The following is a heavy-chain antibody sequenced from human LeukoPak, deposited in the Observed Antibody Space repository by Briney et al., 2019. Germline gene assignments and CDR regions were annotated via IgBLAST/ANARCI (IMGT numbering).Heavy chain of an antibody. CDR3: AKTYSSSRAHYYYYYYMDV. V-gene: IGHV3-30*02. Sequence: GGSLRLSCAASGFTFSSYGMHWVRQAPGKGLEWVAFIRYDGSNKYYADSVKGRFTISRDNSKNTLYLQMNSLRAEDTAVYYCAKTYSSSRAHYYYYYYMDVWGKGTTVTISS. CDR1: GFTFSSYG. D-gene: IGHD6-13*01. CDR2: IRYDGSNK. J-gene: IGHJ6*03.